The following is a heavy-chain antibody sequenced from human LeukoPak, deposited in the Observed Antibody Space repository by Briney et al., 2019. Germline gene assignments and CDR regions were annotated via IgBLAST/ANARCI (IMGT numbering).Heavy chain of an antibody. V-gene: IGHV4-34*01. D-gene: IGHD5-18*01. CDR2: INHSGST. CDR3: ARGGGYSYGDA. J-gene: IGHJ5*02. CDR1: GGSFSGYY. Sequence: SETLSLTCAVYGGSFSGYYWSWIRQPPGKGLEWIGEINHSGSTNYNPSLKSRVTISVDTSKNQFSLKLSSVTAADTAVYYCARGGGYSYGDAWGQGTLVTVSS.